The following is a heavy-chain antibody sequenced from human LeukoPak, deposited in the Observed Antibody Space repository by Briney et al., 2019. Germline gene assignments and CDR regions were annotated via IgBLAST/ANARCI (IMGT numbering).Heavy chain of an antibody. CDR2: ISGSGGNK. CDR1: GFTVSSNY. Sequence: GGSLRLSCAASGFTVSSNYMSWVRQAPGKGLEWVSAISGSGGNKYYADSVKGRFTISRDNSKNTLYLQMNSLRAEDTAVYYCAKELGLGDAFDLWGQGTMVTVSS. D-gene: IGHD3-22*01. V-gene: IGHV3-23*01. CDR3: AKELGLGDAFDL. J-gene: IGHJ3*01.